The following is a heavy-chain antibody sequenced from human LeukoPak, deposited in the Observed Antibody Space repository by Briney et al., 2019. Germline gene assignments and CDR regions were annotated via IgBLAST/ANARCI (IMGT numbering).Heavy chain of an antibody. CDR2: IDNTERT. D-gene: IGHD5-12*01. Sequence: SETLSLTSTVSGASISSYYWSWIQQPPGKGLEWIGYIDNTERTNYNPSLKSRVTISVDKSKNHFSLKLSSVTAADTAVYYCARMTYDPHGVDVWGKGTTATVSS. CDR3: ARMTYDPHGVDV. CDR1: GASISSYY. V-gene: IGHV4-59*01. J-gene: IGHJ6*04.